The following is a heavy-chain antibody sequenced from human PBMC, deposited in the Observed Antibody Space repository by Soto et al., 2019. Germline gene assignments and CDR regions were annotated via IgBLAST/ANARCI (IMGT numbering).Heavy chain of an antibody. CDR3: ARSRRGAYSSGWYSPSGYYNYGIDV. CDR2: IYPGDSDT. V-gene: IGHV5-51*01. Sequence: PGESLKISCKGSGYNFTSYWIGWVRQMPGKGLEWMGIIYPGDSDTRYSPSFQGQVTISADKSISTAYLQWTSLKASDTAMYYCARSRRGAYSSGWYSPSGYYNYGIDVWGQGTKVTVSS. CDR1: GYNFTSYW. J-gene: IGHJ6*02. D-gene: IGHD6-19*01.